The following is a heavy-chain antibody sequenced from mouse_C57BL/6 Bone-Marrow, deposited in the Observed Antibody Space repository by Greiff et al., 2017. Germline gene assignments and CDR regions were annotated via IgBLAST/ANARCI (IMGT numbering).Heavy chain of an antibody. Sequence: QVQLQQPGAELVKPGASVKLSCKASGYTFTSYWMQWVKQRPGQGLEWIGEIDPSDSYTNYNQKFKGKATLTVDTSSSTAYMQLSSLTSEDSAVYYCARRRILPFYYAMDYWGQGTSVTVSS. CDR3: ARRRILPFYYAMDY. J-gene: IGHJ4*01. D-gene: IGHD1-1*01. CDR1: GYTFTSYW. CDR2: IDPSDSYT. V-gene: IGHV1-50*01.